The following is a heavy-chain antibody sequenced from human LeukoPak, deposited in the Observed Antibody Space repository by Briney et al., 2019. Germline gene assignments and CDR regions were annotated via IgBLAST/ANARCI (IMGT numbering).Heavy chain of an antibody. Sequence: GGALRLSCAASGFTFSSYGMHWVRQAPGKGLEWVAVIWYDGSNKYYADSVKGRFTTSRDNSKNTLYLQMNSLRAEDTAVYYCARACYYDGHDAFDIWGQGTMVTVSS. D-gene: IGHD3-22*01. V-gene: IGHV3-33*01. CDR1: GFTFSSYG. J-gene: IGHJ3*02. CDR3: ARACYYDGHDAFDI. CDR2: IWYDGSNK.